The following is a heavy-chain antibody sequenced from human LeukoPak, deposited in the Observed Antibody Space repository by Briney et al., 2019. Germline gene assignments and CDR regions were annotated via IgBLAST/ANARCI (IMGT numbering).Heavy chain of an antibody. CDR2: INPNSGGT. V-gene: IGHV1-2*02. CDR3: ARGMVRGVIITPSGY. J-gene: IGHJ4*02. Sequence: ASVKVSCKASGYTFTGYYMHWVRQAPGQGLEWMGWINPNSGGTNYAQKFQGRVTMTRDTSISTAYMELSRLRSDDTAVYYCARGMVRGVIITPSGYWGQGTLVTVSS. CDR1: GYTFTGYY. D-gene: IGHD3-10*01.